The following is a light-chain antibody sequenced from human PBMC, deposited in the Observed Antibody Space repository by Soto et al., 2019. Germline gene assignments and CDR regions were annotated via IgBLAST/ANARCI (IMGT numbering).Light chain of an antibody. Sequence: EIVMTQSPATLSVSPGERATLSCRASQSVSRNLAWYQQKPGQAPRLLIYGAYTRATGIPARFSGSGSGTEFTLTISSLQSEDFAIYYCQQYNNWLLLTFGGGTKVEIK. CDR3: QQYNNWLLLT. CDR1: QSVSRN. J-gene: IGKJ4*01. CDR2: GAY. V-gene: IGKV3-15*01.